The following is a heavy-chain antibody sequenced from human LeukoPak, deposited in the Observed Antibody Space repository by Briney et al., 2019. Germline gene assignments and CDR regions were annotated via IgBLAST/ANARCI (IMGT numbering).Heavy chain of an antibody. J-gene: IGHJ6*03. V-gene: IGHV3-66*01. D-gene: IGHD6-19*01. CDR3: ARVDSSGWYPNYYYYMDV. Sequence: GGSLRLSCAASGFSFNIYAMGWVRQAPGKGLEWVSVIYSGGSTYYADSVKGRFTISRDNSKNTLYLQMNSLRAEDTAVYYCARVDSSGWYPNYYYYMDVWGKGTTVTISS. CDR2: IYSGGST. CDR1: GFSFNIYA.